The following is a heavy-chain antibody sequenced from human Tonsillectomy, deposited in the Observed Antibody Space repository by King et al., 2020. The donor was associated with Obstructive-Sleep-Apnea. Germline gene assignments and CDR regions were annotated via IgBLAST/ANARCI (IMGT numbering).Heavy chain of an antibody. V-gene: IGHV3-48*04. J-gene: IGHJ4*02. CDR1: GFTCSSYS. Sequence: VQLVESGGDLVQPGGSLRLSCAASGFTCSSYSMNWVRQAPGKGLEWVSYISSSSSTIYYADSVKGRFTISRDNPKNYLYLQMNSLRAEDTAVYYCARGDWDFDYWGQGALVTVSS. CDR2: ISSSSSTI. D-gene: IGHD3/OR15-3a*01. CDR3: ARGDWDFDY.